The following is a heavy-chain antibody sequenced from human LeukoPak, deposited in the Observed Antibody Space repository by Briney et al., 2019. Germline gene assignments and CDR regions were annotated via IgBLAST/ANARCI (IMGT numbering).Heavy chain of an antibody. V-gene: IGHV1-2*02. J-gene: IGHJ5*02. CDR3: ARDNYDYVWGSYRHNWFDP. D-gene: IGHD3-16*02. Sequence: ASVKVSCKASGYTFTGYYMHWVRQAPGQGLEWMGWINPNSGGTNYAQKFQGRVTMTTDTSTSTAYMELRSLRSDDTAVYYCARDNYDYVWGSYRHNWFDPWGQGTLVTVSS. CDR1: GYTFTGYY. CDR2: INPNSGGT.